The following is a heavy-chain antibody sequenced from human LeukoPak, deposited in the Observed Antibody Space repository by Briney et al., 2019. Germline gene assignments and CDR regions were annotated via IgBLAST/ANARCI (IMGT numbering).Heavy chain of an antibody. J-gene: IGHJ4*02. CDR1: GSMYNYY. CDR2: IHYNGIT. V-gene: IGHV4-59*08. CDR3: ARHISSGGTYAHFDY. Sequence: SETLSLTCTVSGSMYNYYWSWIRKPPGKGLEWIGYIHYNGITNYNPSLKSRVTMSLDTSKNQVSLKLNSVTAADTAVYYCARHISSGGTYAHFDYWGQGTLVTVSS. D-gene: IGHD1-26*01.